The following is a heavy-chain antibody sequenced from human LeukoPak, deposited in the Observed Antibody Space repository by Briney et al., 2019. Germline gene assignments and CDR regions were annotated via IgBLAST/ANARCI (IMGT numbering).Heavy chain of an antibody. Sequence: GGSLRLSCAASGFTFSSYEMNWVRQAPGKGLEWVSYISSSGSTIYYADSVKGRFTISRDNAKNSLYLQMNSLRAEDTAVYYCAREVGGGNSFWFDPWGQGTLVTVSS. CDR2: ISSSGSTI. CDR1: GFTFSSYE. D-gene: IGHD4-23*01. V-gene: IGHV3-48*03. J-gene: IGHJ5*02. CDR3: AREVGGGNSFWFDP.